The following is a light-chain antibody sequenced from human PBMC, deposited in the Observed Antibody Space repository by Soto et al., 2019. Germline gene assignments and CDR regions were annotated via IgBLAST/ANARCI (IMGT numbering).Light chain of an antibody. CDR3: SSYAGSNIPFV. V-gene: IGLV2-8*01. J-gene: IGLJ1*01. CDR1: SSDIGGYNS. Sequence: QSALTQPPSASGSPGQSVTISCTGASSDIGGYNSVSWYQQHPGKAPKLMIYEVNQRPTGVPDRFSGSKSGNTASLTVSGLQAEDEADYYCSSYAGSNIPFVFGTGTKVTVL. CDR2: EVN.